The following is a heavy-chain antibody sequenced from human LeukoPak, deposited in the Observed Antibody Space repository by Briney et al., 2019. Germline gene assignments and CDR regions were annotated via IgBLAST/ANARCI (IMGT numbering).Heavy chain of an antibody. V-gene: IGHV3-48*03. D-gene: IGHD5/OR15-5a*01. CDR2: ISSSGTTR. CDR1: GFTLSNYE. Sequence: GGSLRLSCAASGFTLSNYEMNWARKAPGKGLEWLSYISSSGTTRYYAHSVKGRFTISRDNAKNSLYLQMNSLRAEDTALYYCARESTNNWFDPWGQGTLVTVSS. CDR3: ARESTNNWFDP. J-gene: IGHJ5*02.